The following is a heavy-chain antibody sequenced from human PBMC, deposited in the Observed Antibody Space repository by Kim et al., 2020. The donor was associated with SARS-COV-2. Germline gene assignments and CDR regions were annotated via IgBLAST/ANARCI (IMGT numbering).Heavy chain of an antibody. CDR3: ARASGGSSWYKAFDI. CDR2: IYHSGST. J-gene: IGHJ3*02. Sequence: SETLSLTCTVSGYSISSGYYWGWIRQPPGKGLEWIGSIYHSGSTYYNPSLKSRVTISVDTSKNQFSLKLSSVTAADTAVYYCARASGGSSWYKAFDIWGQGTMVTVSS. V-gene: IGHV4-38-2*02. CDR1: GYSISSGYY. D-gene: IGHD6-13*01.